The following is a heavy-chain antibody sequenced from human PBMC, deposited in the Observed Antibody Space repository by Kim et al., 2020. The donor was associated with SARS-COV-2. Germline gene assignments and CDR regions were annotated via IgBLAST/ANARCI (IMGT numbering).Heavy chain of an antibody. D-gene: IGHD2-2*01. CDR2: IYYSGST. J-gene: IGHJ2*01. Sequence: SETLSLTCTVSGGSISSGGYYWSWIRQHPGKGLEWIGYIYYSGSTYYNPSLKSRVTISVDTSKNQFSLKLSSVTAADTAVYYCASLYSVVPAAGDWYFDLWGRGTLVTVSS. CDR1: GGSISSGGYY. V-gene: IGHV4-31*03. CDR3: ASLYSVVPAAGDWYFDL.